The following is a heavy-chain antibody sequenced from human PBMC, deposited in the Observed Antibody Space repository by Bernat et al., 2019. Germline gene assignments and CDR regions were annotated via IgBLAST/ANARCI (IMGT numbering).Heavy chain of an antibody. V-gene: IGHV3-74*01. D-gene: IGHD4-17*01. CDR2: INSDGSST. Sequence: EVQLVESGGGLVQPGGSLRLSCAASGFTFSSYWMHWVRQAPGKGLVWVSRINSDGSSTSSASSVKGRFTISRDNAKNTLYLQMNSLRAEDTAVYYCARERGATGGRFDYWGQGTLVTVSS. CDR3: ARERGATGGRFDY. CDR1: GFTFSSYW. J-gene: IGHJ4*02.